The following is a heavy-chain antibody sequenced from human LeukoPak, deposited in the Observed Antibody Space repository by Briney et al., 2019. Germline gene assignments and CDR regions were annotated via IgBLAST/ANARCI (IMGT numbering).Heavy chain of an antibody. CDR1: GFSFSNYA. J-gene: IGHJ4*02. Sequence: PGGSPRLSCVTSGFSFSNYAMHWVRQAPGKGLEWAAVISHDGSEKYYGDPVKGRFTISRDNSKNTLYLQMNSLRVEDTAVYYCAKGVYGSRSTSLADVWGQGTLVTVSS. CDR3: AKGVYGSRSTSLADV. D-gene: IGHD3-10*01. V-gene: IGHV3-30*18. CDR2: ISHDGSEK.